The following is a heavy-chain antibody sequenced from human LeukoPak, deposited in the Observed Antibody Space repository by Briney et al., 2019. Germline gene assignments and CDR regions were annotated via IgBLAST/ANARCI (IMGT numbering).Heavy chain of an antibody. CDR1: GFTFSSYG. Sequence: GGSLRLSCAASGFTFSSYGMHWVRQAPGKGLEGVAFIRYDGSNKYYADSVKGRFTISRDNSKNTLYLQMNSLRAEDTAVYYCAKVSGFGELLSVNWFDPWGQGTLVTVSS. CDR2: IRYDGSNK. D-gene: IGHD3-10*01. J-gene: IGHJ5*02. CDR3: AKVSGFGELLSVNWFDP. V-gene: IGHV3-30*02.